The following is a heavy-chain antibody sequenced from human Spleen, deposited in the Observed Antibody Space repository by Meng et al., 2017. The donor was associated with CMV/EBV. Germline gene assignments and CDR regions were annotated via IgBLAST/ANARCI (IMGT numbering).Heavy chain of an antibody. D-gene: IGHD5-18*01. CDR1: GYTFTSYG. CDR2: ISAYNGNT. Sequence: ASVKVSCKASGYTFTSYGISWVRQAPGQGLEWMGWISAYNGNTNYAQKLQGRVTMTTDTSTSTAYMELRSLRSEDTAIYYCTRERGEVGIQLWFDAFDMWGPGTMVTVSS. J-gene: IGHJ3*02. V-gene: IGHV1-18*01. CDR3: TRERGEVGIQLWFDAFDM.